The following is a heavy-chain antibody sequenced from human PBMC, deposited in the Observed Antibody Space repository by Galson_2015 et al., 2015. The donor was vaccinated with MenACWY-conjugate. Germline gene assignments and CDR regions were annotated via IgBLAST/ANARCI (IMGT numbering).Heavy chain of an antibody. Sequence: SLRLSCAASGFTFSSYAMSWVRQAPGKGLQWVSHISVSGGSTFYTDSVKGRFTISRDNSKNTLYLQMNSLRAEDMAVYHCAKDRRDGYNFYYYGMDVWGQGTTVTVSS. V-gene: IGHV3-23*01. CDR3: AKDRRDGYNFYYYGMDV. CDR2: ISVSGGST. J-gene: IGHJ6*02. D-gene: IGHD5-24*01. CDR1: GFTFSSYA.